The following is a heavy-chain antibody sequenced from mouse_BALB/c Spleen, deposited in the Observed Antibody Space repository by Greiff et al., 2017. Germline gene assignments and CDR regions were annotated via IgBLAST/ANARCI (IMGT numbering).Heavy chain of an antibody. CDR3: ARPPGGSSPAWLAY. CDR2: IDPENGNT. J-gene: IGHJ3*01. Sequence: VQLQQSGAELVRPGALVKLSCKASGFNIKDYYMHWVKQRPEQGLEWIGWIDPENGNTIYDPKFQGKASITADTSSNTAYLQLSSLTSEDTAVYYCARPPGGSSPAWLAYWGQGTLVTVSA. CDR1: GFNIKDYY. V-gene: IGHV14-1*02. D-gene: IGHD1-1*01.